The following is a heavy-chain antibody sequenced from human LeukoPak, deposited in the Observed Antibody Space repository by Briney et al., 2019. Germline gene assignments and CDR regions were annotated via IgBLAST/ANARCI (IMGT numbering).Heavy chain of an antibody. V-gene: IGHV1-69-2*01. CDR3: ARRSEPRRNFLEWLLLDY. CDR2: ADPEDGET. Sequence: ASVKVSCKVSGYTFTDYYMHWVQQAPGKGLEWMGLADPEDGETIYAEKFQGRVTITTDESTSTAYMELSSLRSEDTAVYYCARRSEPRRNFLEWLLLDYWGQGTLVTVSS. CDR1: GYTFTDYY. D-gene: IGHD3-3*01. J-gene: IGHJ4*02.